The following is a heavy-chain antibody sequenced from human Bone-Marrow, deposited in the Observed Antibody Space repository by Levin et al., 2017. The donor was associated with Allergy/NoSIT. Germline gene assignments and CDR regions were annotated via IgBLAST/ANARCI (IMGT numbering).Heavy chain of an antibody. CDR2: INHSGST. Sequence: GSLRLSCAVYGGSFSGYYWSWIRQPPGKGLEWIGEINHSGSTNYNPSLKSRVTISVDTSKNQFSLKLSSVTAADTAVYYCARGLLFVGSRNWFDPWGQGTLVTVSS. J-gene: IGHJ5*02. D-gene: IGHD2-21*01. CDR3: ARGLLFVGSRNWFDP. V-gene: IGHV4-34*01. CDR1: GGSFSGYY.